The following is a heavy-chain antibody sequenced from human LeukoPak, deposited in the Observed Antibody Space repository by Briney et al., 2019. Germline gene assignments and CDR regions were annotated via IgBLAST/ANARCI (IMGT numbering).Heavy chain of an antibody. J-gene: IGHJ4*02. D-gene: IGHD4-23*01. CDR2: IKSTTVGGTT. V-gene: IGHV3-15*01. CDR1: GLTFSNAW. CDR3: TTGPGNSGY. Sequence: GGSLRFSCAVSGLTFSNAWMSWVRQAPGKGLEWVGRIKSTTVGGTTEYAAPVKGRFTISRDDSKNTVYLQMNSLKTEDTAVYYCTTGPGNSGYWGQGTLVTVSS.